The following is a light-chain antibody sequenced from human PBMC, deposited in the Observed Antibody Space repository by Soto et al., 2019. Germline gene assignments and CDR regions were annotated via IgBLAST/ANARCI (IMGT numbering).Light chain of an antibody. CDR2: GAS. J-gene: IGKJ1*01. CDR3: QQYGSSGT. CDR1: QSVSNNY. V-gene: IGKV3-20*01. Sequence: EIVLTQSPGTLSLSPGERATLCCRASQSVSNNYLAWYQQKPGQAPRLLIYGASSRATGIPDRFSGSGSGTDFTLTIGRLEPEDFAVYYCQQYGSSGTFGQGTKVDIK.